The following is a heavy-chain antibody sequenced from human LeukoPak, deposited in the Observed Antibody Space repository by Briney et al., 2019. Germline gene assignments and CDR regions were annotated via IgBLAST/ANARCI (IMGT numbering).Heavy chain of an antibody. J-gene: IGHJ3*02. CDR2: INQDGSEK. CDR1: GFTFSSYW. CDR3: ARGKAFDI. Sequence: PGGSLRLSCVASGFTFSSYWRSWVRQVPGKGLEWVGNINQDGSEKYYVDSVKGRFTISRDNAKNSLYLQLNSLRAEDTAVYYCARGKAFDIGGQGTMVTVS. V-gene: IGHV3-7*01.